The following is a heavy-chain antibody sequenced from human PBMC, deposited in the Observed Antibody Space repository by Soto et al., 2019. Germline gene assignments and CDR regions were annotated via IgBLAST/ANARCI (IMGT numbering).Heavy chain of an antibody. D-gene: IGHD3-10*01. CDR3: ARSYGSRSYYTQEPYSDGMDV. V-gene: IGHV4-59*01. CDR2: MYYNGNA. CDR1: GGSISHYY. J-gene: IGHJ6*02. Sequence: PSETLSLTCSVSGGSISHYYWSWIRQPPGKGLEWIGFMYYNGNAKYNPSLKSRVTISGDTSKNQFSLRLTSVTAADTAVYYCARSYGSRSYYTQEPYSDGMDVWGLGTTVTVSS.